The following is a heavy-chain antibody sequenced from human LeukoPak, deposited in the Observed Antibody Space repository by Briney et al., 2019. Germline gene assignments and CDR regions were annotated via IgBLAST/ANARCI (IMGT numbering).Heavy chain of an antibody. V-gene: IGHV4-59*01. Sequence: SETLSLTCSVSGRSITNYCWNWIWQPPGKGLEWIGYNCDSDNTDYKPSLKSRVTISLDTSKNQFSLKLTSATAADTAVYYCARWHSHGRYFDYWGQGALVTVSS. J-gene: IGHJ4*02. CDR2: NCDSDNT. D-gene: IGHD2-21*01. CDR3: ARWHSHGRYFDY. CDR1: GRSITNYC.